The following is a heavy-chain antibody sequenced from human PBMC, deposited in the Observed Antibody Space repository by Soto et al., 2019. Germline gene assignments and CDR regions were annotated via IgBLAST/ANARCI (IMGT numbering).Heavy chain of an antibody. CDR3: AGHYYGSGSYDKRFDY. CDR2: INAGNGNT. V-gene: IGHV1-3*01. CDR1: GYTFTSYA. Sequence: GASVKVSCKASGYTFTSYAMHWVRQAPGQRLEWMGWINAGNGNTKYSQKFQGRVTITRDTSASTAYMELSSLRSEDTAVYYCAGHYYGSGSYDKRFDYWGQGTLVTVSS. D-gene: IGHD3-10*01. J-gene: IGHJ4*02.